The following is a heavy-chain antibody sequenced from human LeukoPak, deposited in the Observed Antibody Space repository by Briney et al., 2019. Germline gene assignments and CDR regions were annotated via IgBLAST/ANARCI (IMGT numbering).Heavy chain of an antibody. CDR3: ARSIRGSARFDY. J-gene: IGHJ4*02. D-gene: IGHD3-10*01. CDR2: IWYDGSNK. CDR1: GFTFSSYG. V-gene: IGHV3-33*01. Sequence: PGRSLRLSCAASGFTFSSYGMHWVRQAPGKGLEWVAVIWYDGSNKYYADSVKGRFTISRDNSKNTLYLQMNSLRAEDTAVYYCARSIRGSARFDYWGQGTLVTVSS.